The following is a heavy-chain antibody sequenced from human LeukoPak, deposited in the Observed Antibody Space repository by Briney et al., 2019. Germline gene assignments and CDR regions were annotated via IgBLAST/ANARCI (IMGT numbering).Heavy chain of an antibody. CDR1: GYTFTSYD. V-gene: IGHV1-8*03. CDR2: MHPNSDNT. Sequence: ASVKVSCKASGYTFTSYDINWVRQAPGQGLEWMGWMHPNSDNTGYAQKFQGRVTITRTTSISTAYMELSRLRSEDTAVYYCARVLLRGNWFDPWGQGTQVTVSS. J-gene: IGHJ5*02. CDR3: ARVLLRGNWFDP. D-gene: IGHD3-3*01.